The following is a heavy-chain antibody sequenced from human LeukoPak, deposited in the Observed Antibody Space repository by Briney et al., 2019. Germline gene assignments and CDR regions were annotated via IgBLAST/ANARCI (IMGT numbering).Heavy chain of an antibody. J-gene: IGHJ4*02. CDR2: IWYDGSNK. D-gene: IGHD5-18*01. CDR3: AKDLGYSYGWVDY. CDR1: GFTFSSYG. V-gene: IGHV3-33*06. Sequence: GGSLRLSCAASGFTFSSYGMHWVRQAPGKGLEWVAVIWYDGSNKYYADSVKGRFTISRDNSKNTLYLQMNSLRAEDTALYYCAKDLGYSYGWVDYWGQGILVTVSS.